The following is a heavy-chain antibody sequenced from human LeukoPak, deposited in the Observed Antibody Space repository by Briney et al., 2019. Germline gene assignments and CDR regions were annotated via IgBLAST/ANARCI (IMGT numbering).Heavy chain of an antibody. CDR1: GGSISSSSYY. D-gene: IGHD3-16*02. J-gene: IGHJ4*02. CDR2: IYYSGST. Sequence: PSETLSLTCTVSGGSISSSSYYWGWIRQPPGKGLEWIGSIYYSGSTYYNPSLKSRVTISVDTSKNQFSLKLSSVTAADTAVYYCARGFQAQYDYVWGSYRSDYFDYWGQGTLVTVSS. CDR3: ARGFQAQYDYVWGSYRSDYFDY. V-gene: IGHV4-39*07.